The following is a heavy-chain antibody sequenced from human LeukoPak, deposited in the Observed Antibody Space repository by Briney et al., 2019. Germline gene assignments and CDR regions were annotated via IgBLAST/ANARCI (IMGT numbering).Heavy chain of an antibody. CDR1: GYTFTSYG. D-gene: IGHD2-2*01. CDR3: AREASLYCSSTSCYGWFDP. J-gene: IGHJ5*02. V-gene: IGHV1-18*01. CDR2: ISAYNGNT. Sequence: ASVTVSFTASGYTFTSYGISWVRQAPGQGLEWMGWISAYNGNTNYAQKLQGRVTMTTDTSTSTAYMELRSLRSDDTAVYYCAREASLYCSSTSCYGWFDPWGQGTLVTVSS.